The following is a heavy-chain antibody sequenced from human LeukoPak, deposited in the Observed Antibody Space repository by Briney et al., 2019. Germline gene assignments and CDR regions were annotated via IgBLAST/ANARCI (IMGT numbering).Heavy chain of an antibody. CDR1: GGTFSSYA. CDR2: IIPILGIA. D-gene: IGHD2-15*01. Sequence: AASVKVSCKASGGTFSSYAISWVRQAPGQGLEWMGRIIPILGIANYAQKLQGRVTITADKSTSTAYMELSSLRSEDTAVYYCARDSVDCSGGSCYHYWGQGTLVTVSS. V-gene: IGHV1-69*04. J-gene: IGHJ4*02. CDR3: ARDSVDCSGGSCYHY.